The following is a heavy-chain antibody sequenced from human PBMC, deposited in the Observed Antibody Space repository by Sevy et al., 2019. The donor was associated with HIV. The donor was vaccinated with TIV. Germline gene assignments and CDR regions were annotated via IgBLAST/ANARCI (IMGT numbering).Heavy chain of an antibody. Sequence: GGSLRLSCAASGFTFSSYAMHWVRQAPGKGLEWVAVISYDGSNKYYADSVKGRFTISRDNSKNTLYLQMNSLRAEDTAVYYCARDPPPYSSGPENYWGQGTLVIVSS. CDR3: ARDPPPYSSGPENY. J-gene: IGHJ4*02. CDR1: GFTFSSYA. CDR2: ISYDGSNK. D-gene: IGHD6-19*01. V-gene: IGHV3-30*04.